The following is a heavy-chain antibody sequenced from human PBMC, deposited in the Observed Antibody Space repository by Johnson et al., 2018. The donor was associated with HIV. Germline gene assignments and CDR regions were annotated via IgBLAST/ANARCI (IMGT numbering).Heavy chain of an antibody. CDR2: ISYDGSNK. Sequence: QVQLVESGGGVVQPGRSLRLSCAASGFTFSSYGMHWVRQAPGKGLEWVAVISYDGSNKYYADSVKGRFTISRDNSKNTLYLQMNSLRAEDTAVYYCAKDRGGSYRLFGAFDIWGQGTMVTVSS. J-gene: IGHJ3*02. V-gene: IGHV3-30*18. CDR3: AKDRGGSYRLFGAFDI. CDR1: GFTFSSYG. D-gene: IGHD1-26*01.